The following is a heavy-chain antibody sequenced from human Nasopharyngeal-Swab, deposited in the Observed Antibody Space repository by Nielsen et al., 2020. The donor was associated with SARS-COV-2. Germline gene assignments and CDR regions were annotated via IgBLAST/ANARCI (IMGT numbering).Heavy chain of an antibody. Sequence: GGSLRLSCKASGYTFSRYAISWVRQGPGQGLEWMGWINGDNGYTNYPKHFQGRVTMTRDTSTSTVYMELSSLRSEDTAVYYCARAWYYYDSSGYETEYYFDYWGQGTLVTVSS. V-gene: IGHV1-18*01. CDR1: GYTFSRYA. D-gene: IGHD3-22*01. J-gene: IGHJ4*02. CDR3: ARAWYYYDSSGYETEYYFDY. CDR2: INGDNGYT.